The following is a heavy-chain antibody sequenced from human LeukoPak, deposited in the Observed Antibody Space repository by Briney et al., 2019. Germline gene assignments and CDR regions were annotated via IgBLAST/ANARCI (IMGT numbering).Heavy chain of an antibody. J-gene: IGHJ4*02. D-gene: IGHD6-19*01. V-gene: IGHV1-69*05. CDR1: GGTFSSYA. CDR3: ATPSPPGIAVAGTAGFFDY. CDR2: IIPIFGTA. Sequence: ASVKVSCKASGGTFSSYAISWVRQAPGQGLEWMGRIIPIFGTANYAQKFQGRVTIPTDESTSTAYMELSSLRSEDTAVYYCATPSPPGIAVAGTAGFFDYWGQGTLVTVSS.